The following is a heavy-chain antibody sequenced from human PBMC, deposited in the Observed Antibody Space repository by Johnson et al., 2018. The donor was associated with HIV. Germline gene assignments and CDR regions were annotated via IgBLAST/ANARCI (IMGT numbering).Heavy chain of an antibody. V-gene: IGHV3-13*01. CDR3: ARDDDYSKVRAFDI. CDR2: IGTAGAT. D-gene: IGHD4-11*01. J-gene: IGHJ3*02. CDR1: GFTFSSYD. Sequence: VQLVESGGGLVQPGGSLRLSCVASGFTFSSYDMHWVRQATGKGLEWVSAIGTAGATYYPGSVKGRFTISRENAKSSLYLQMNSLRAEDTAVYYCARDDDYSKVRAFDIWGQGTMVTVSS.